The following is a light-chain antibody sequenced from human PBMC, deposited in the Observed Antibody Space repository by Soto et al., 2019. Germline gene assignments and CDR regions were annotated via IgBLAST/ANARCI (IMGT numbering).Light chain of an antibody. CDR2: DVG. CDR3: NSYREDHPRFYV. CDR1: HSDIVNYNY. V-gene: IGLV2-14*03. J-gene: IGLJ1*01. Sequence: QSALTQPASVSGSPGQSITISCTGTHSDIVNYNYVSWYQHLPGKAPKLMIYDVGSRPSGVSSRFSGSKSGNTASLAISGLQAEDEAEYYCNSYREDHPRFYVFGTGTKVTVL.